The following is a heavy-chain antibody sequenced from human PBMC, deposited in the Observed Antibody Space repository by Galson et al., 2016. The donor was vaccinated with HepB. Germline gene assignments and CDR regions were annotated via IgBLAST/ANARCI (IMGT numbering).Heavy chain of an antibody. Sequence: SLRLSCAASGFAFSSYAMSWVRQAPGKGLEWVSTISDSGTATHYADSVQGRFTISRDNSKNTMFLQMNSLRAEDMAAYYCASRSGSSWGHVEYWGRGTVVAVSS. J-gene: IGHJ4*02. CDR3: ASRSGSSWGHVEY. CDR1: GFAFSSYA. CDR2: ISDSGTAT. D-gene: IGHD6-13*01. V-gene: IGHV3-23*01.